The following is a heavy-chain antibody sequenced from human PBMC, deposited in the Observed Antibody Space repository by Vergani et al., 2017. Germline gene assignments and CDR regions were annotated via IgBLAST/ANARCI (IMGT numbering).Heavy chain of an antibody. Sequence: QVQLVQSGAEVKKPGASVKVSCKASGYSFSSYGITWVRQAPGQGLEWMGWIGTYGHKYEAQKFQGRVTMTTDTSTNTAYLERRSLTYDDTAVYYCARDALFSVFGYCAGSTCYPDYWGQGTLVTVSS. CDR1: GYSFSSYG. D-gene: IGHD2-8*02. J-gene: IGHJ4*02. V-gene: IGHV1-18*01. CDR3: ARDALFSVFGYCAGSTCYPDY. CDR2: IGTYGHK.